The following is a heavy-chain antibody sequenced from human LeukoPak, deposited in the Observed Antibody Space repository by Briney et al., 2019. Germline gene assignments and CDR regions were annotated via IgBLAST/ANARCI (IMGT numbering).Heavy chain of an antibody. J-gene: IGHJ6*03. CDR1: GFTFSSYA. Sequence: GGSLRLSCAASGFTFSSYAMSWVRQAPGKGLEWVSAISGSGGSTYYADSVKGRFTISRDNSKNALYLQMNSLRAEDTAVYYCAKGGELVRGYYYYMDVCGKGTTVTVSS. CDR2: ISGSGGST. CDR3: AKGGELVRGYYYYMDV. V-gene: IGHV3-23*01. D-gene: IGHD6-6*01.